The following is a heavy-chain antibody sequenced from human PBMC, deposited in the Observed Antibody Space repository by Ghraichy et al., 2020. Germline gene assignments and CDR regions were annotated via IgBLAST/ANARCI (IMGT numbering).Heavy chain of an antibody. CDR2: IYYSGST. Sequence: SQTLSLTCTVSGDSISSSSYYWGWIRQPPGKGLEWIGSIYYSGSTYYNPSLKSRVTISVDTSKNQFSLKLSSVTAADTAVYYCARRLDPRGVPAGTGWFDTWGQGTLVTVSP. CDR1: GDSISSSSYY. J-gene: IGHJ5*02. D-gene: IGHD2-2*01. V-gene: IGHV4-39*01. CDR3: ARRLDPRGVPAGTGWFDT.